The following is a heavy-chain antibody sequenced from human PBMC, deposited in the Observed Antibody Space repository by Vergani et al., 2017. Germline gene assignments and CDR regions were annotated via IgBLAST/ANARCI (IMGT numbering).Heavy chain of an antibody. CDR3: ARDPRALLGGDF. CDR2: INPKTGDT. D-gene: IGHD3-16*01. CDR1: GYFFTDYY. J-gene: IGHJ4*02. V-gene: IGHV1-2*02. Sequence: QVQLVQSGAEVKRPGASVKVSCKASGYFFTDYYMHWVRQVPGQGLEWMGWINPKTGDTNSAQNFQGRVTLTRDTSISTAYMELSRLRSDDTALYYCARDPRALLGGDFGGQGTLVTVSS.